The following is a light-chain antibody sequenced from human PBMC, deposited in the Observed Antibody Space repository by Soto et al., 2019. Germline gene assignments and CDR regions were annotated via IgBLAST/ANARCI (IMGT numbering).Light chain of an antibody. Sequence: DIALSQSPSTVSSPPAARATLSGRASQSVSCYLAWYQQKPGKAPRLLIYDASNMDTGIPARFSGTGSGTDFTLTISSLQPEDFAVYYCQQRTIWPLTFGGGTKVDTK. CDR1: QSVSCY. CDR2: DAS. CDR3: QQRTIWPLT. V-gene: IGKV3-11*01. J-gene: IGKJ4*01.